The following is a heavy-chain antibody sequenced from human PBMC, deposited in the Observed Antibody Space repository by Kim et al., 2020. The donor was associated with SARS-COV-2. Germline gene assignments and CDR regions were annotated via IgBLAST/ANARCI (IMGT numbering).Heavy chain of an antibody. V-gene: IGHV6-1*01. Sequence: AVSVKSRITINPDTSKNQCSLQLNSVTPEDTAVYYCARELERGVWYGMDVWGQGTTVTVSS. J-gene: IGHJ6*02. D-gene: IGHD3-10*01. CDR3: ARELERGVWYGMDV.